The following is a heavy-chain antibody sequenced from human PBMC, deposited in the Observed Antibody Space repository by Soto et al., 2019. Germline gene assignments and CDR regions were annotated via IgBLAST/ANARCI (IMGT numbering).Heavy chain of an antibody. Sequence: EVPLVESGGGLVQPGGSLRLSCGASGFSLSSYWVSWVRQPPGKGLEWVANIKQDGSEKYNVDSVKGRFTISRDDAKNSLYLEMNRLRAEDTAVYYCTTVRGFWSGEYGMDVWGQGTTVTVSS. V-gene: IGHV3-7*01. CDR2: IKQDGSEK. D-gene: IGHD3-3*01. CDR1: GFSLSSYW. J-gene: IGHJ6*02. CDR3: TTVRGFWSGEYGMDV.